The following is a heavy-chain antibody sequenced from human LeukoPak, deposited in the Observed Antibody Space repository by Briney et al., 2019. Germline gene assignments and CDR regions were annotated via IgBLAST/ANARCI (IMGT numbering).Heavy chain of an antibody. J-gene: IGHJ3*02. V-gene: IGHV1-69*06. D-gene: IGHD3-10*01. CDR1: GYTFTSYY. CDR2: IIAMFDTA. CDR3: ARARSGPYGSGSLDAFDI. Sequence: SVKVSCKASGYTFTSYYMHWVRQAPGQGLEWMGGIIAMFDTADFAQKFQGRVTITADTSTSTAYMQLSSLRSEDTAVYYCARARSGPYGSGSLDAFDIWGQGTMVTVSS.